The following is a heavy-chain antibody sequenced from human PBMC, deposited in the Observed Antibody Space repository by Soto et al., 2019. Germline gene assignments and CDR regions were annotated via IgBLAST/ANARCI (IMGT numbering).Heavy chain of an antibody. Sequence: GGSLRLSCAASGFTFSSYAMSWVRQAPGKGLEWVSAISGSGGSTYYADSVKGRFTISRDNSKNTLYLQMNSLRAEDTAVYYCAKETRFLEWLPTYYFDYWGQGTLVTVSS. CDR1: GFTFSSYA. J-gene: IGHJ4*02. D-gene: IGHD3-3*01. V-gene: IGHV3-23*01. CDR3: AKETRFLEWLPTYYFDY. CDR2: ISGSGGST.